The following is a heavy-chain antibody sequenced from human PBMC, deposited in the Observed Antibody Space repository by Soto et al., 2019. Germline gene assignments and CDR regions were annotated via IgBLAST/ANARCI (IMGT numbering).Heavy chain of an antibody. V-gene: IGHV3-48*03. CDR3: ARVPGSIVGASRHWYDP. CDR1: GFTFSSYE. Sequence: GGFLRLSCAASGFTFSSYEMNWVRQAPGKGLEWVSYISSSGSTIYYADSVKGRFTISRDNAKNSLYLQMNSLRAEDTAVYYCARVPGSIVGASRHWYDPWGHGTLVTDSS. CDR2: ISSSGSTI. J-gene: IGHJ5*02. D-gene: IGHD1-26*01.